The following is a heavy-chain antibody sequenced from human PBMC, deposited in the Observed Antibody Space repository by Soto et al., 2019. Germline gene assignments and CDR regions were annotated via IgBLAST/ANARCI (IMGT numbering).Heavy chain of an antibody. Sequence: SETLSLTSTVSVGSTSSSSYYGAWIRQPPGKGLEWIGSIYYSGSTYYNPSLKSRVTISVDTSKNQFSLKLSSVTAADTAVYYCARLKGNWIDYWGQGTLVTVSS. J-gene: IGHJ4*02. CDR3: ARLKGNWIDY. V-gene: IGHV4-39*01. D-gene: IGHD2-2*03. CDR2: IYYSGST. CDR1: VGSTSSSSYY.